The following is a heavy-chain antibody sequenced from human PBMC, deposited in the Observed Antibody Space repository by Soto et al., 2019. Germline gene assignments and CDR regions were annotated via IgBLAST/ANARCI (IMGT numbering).Heavy chain of an antibody. CDR2: INAGNGNT. Sequence: QVQLVQSGAEVKKPGASVKVSCKASGYTFTSYAMHWVRQAPGQRLEWMGWINAGNGNTKYSQKFPGRVTITRDTSASTAYMELSSLRSEDTAVYYCARDFRYDILTGYYTPLAFDYWGQGTLVTVSS. CDR1: GYTFTSYA. D-gene: IGHD3-9*01. J-gene: IGHJ4*02. CDR3: ARDFRYDILTGYYTPLAFDY. V-gene: IGHV1-3*01.